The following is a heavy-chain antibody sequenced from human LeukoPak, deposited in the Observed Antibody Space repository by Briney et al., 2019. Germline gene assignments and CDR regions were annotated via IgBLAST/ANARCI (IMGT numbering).Heavy chain of an antibody. CDR3: ARGQAGTSWFDP. V-gene: IGHV3-74*01. CDR1: GFTFSSYR. Sequence: PGGSLRLSCAASGFTFSSYRMYWVRQAPGKGLVWVSRINSDGSSTTYADSVKGRFTISRDNAKNTLYLQMSSLRDEDTAVYSCARGQAGTSWFDPWGQGTLVTVSS. D-gene: IGHD1-14*01. CDR2: INSDGSST. J-gene: IGHJ5*02.